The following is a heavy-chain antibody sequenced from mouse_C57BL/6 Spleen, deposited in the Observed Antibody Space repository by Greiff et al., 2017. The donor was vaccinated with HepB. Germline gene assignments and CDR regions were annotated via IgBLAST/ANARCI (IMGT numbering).Heavy chain of an antibody. CDR1: GFTFSDYY. Sequence: EVNVVESEGGLVQPGSSMKLSCTASGFTFSDYYMAWVRQVPEKGLEWVANINYDGSSTYYLDSLKSRFIISRDNAKNILYLQMSSLKSEDTATYYCAREGTGNYAMDYWGQGTSVTVSS. D-gene: IGHD3-3*01. J-gene: IGHJ4*01. CDR2: INYDGSST. CDR3: AREGTGNYAMDY. V-gene: IGHV5-16*01.